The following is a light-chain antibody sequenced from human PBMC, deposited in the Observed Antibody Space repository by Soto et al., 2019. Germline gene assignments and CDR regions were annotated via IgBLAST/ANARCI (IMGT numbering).Light chain of an antibody. J-gene: IGKJ5*01. CDR1: QSVSSN. V-gene: IGKV3-15*01. Sequence: EIVLTQSPATMSVSPGETATLSCRASQSVSSNLAWYQQKPGRAPRLLIYGASNRATDIPTRFSGSGSGREFTLTISGLQSADFAVYYCQQYNNWPPLTFGGGTRLEIK. CDR3: QQYNNWPPLT. CDR2: GAS.